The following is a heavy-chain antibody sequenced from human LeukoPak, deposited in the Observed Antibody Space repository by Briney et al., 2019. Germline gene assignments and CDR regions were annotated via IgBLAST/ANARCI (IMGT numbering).Heavy chain of an antibody. J-gene: IGHJ3*02. CDR2: ISSSSLYT. CDR3: ARDYLYSSYDAFDI. Sequence: GGSLRLSCTASGFTFSSYSMNWVRQAPGKGLEWVSSISSSSLYTNYADSLKGRFTISRDNAKNSLYLQMNSLGAEDTAAYYCARDYLYSSYDAFDIWGQGTMLTVSS. CDR1: GFTFSSYS. D-gene: IGHD6-6*01. V-gene: IGHV3-21*06.